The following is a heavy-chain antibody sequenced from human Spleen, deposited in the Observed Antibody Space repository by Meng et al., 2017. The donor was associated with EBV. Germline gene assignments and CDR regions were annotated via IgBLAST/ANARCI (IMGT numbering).Heavy chain of an antibody. Sequence: VKLEQWGRGLLKPSETLSPTCGIHGGSFSGYYWSWLRQPPGKGLEWIGEIHYGGSTKYNPSLESRATISGDTSKNQFSLILTSVTAADTAVYYCARDTEAPGTWFDYWGQGALVTVSS. CDR2: IHYGGST. CDR1: GGSFSGYY. CDR3: ARDTEAPGTWFDY. D-gene: IGHD6-13*01. J-gene: IGHJ4*02. V-gene: IGHV4-34*01.